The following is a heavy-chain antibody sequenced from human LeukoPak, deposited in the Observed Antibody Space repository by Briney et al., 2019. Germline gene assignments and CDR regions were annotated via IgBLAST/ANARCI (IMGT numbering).Heavy chain of an antibody. CDR2: INHSGST. CDR3: ARESGRSSSWYYFDY. D-gene: IGHD6-13*01. CDR1: GGSFSGYY. V-gene: IGHV4-34*01. Sequence: SETLSLTCAVYGGSFSGYYWSWIRQPPGKGLEWIGEINHSGSTNYNPSLKSRVTISVDTSKNQFSLKLSSVTAADTAVYYCARESGRSSSWYYFDYWGQGTLVTVSS. J-gene: IGHJ4*02.